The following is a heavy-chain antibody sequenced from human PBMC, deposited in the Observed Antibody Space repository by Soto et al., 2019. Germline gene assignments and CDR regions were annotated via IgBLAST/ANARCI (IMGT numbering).Heavy chain of an antibody. V-gene: IGHV1-3*04. CDR1: GYAFSNYA. J-gene: IGHJ4*02. D-gene: IGHD1-26*01. CDR2: IKTGNGDT. Sequence: ASVKVSCKASGYAFSNYAIHWVRQAPGQRLEWMGWIKTGNGDTKYSQKFQGRVTITRDTSAGTAYMQLSSLTSEDTAVYYCARDDSGFSGSHYIDYFNYWGQGALVTVSS. CDR3: ARDDSGFSGSHYIDYFNY.